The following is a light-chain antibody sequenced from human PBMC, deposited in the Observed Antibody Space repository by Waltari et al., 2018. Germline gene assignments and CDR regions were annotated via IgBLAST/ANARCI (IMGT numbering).Light chain of an antibody. J-gene: IGKJ5*01. CDR3: QQYYSSIT. V-gene: IGKV4-1*01. Sequence: DIVLTQSPDSLSVSLGARATINGKSSQTLFYSANSKNYLGWFQQKPGHPPKLLLYWASPRASGVPDRFSGSGSETDFTLTISSLQADDVAVYYCQQYYSSITFGQGTRLEIK. CDR1: QTLFYSANSKNY. CDR2: WAS.